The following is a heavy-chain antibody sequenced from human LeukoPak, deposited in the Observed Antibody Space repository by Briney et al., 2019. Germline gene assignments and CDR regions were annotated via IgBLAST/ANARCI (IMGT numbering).Heavy chain of an antibody. V-gene: IGHV4-30-4*01. Sequence: SETLSLTCTVSGGSISSGDYYWSWIRQPPGKGLEWIGYIYYSGSTYYNPSLKSRVTISVDTSKNQFSLKLSPVTAADTAVYYCARGFIGAAAGNEGVWFDPWGQGTLVTVSS. CDR3: ARGFIGAAAGNEGVWFDP. CDR2: IYYSGST. D-gene: IGHD6-13*01. CDR1: GGSISSGDYY. J-gene: IGHJ5*02.